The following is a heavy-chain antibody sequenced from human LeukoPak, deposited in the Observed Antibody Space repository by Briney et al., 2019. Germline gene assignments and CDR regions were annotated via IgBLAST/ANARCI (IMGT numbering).Heavy chain of an antibody. Sequence: SETLSLTCAVSGGSISSGGYSWSWIRQPPGKGLEWIGEINHSGSTNYNPSLKSRVTISVDTSKNQFSLKLSSVTAADTAVYYCARGVSKWLAGRGHSFDYWGQGTLVTVSS. V-gene: IGHV4-34*01. CDR2: INHSGST. J-gene: IGHJ4*02. CDR3: ARGVSKWLAGRGHSFDY. CDR1: GGSISSGGYS. D-gene: IGHD6-19*01.